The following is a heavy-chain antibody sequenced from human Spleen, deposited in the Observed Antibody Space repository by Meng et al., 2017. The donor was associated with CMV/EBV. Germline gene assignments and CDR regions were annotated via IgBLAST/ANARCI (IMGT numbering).Heavy chain of an antibody. J-gene: IGHJ4*02. CDR3: ARHDYSGSYFDY. CDR1: GASISSGDNY. D-gene: IGHD1-26*01. Sequence: TVSGASISSGDNYWSWIRQPPGKGLEWIGYFYYSGTTSYNPSLKSRVTISLDTSKNQFSLKLTSVIAADTAVYYCARHDYSGSYFDYWGQGTLVTVSS. V-gene: IGHV4-30-4*01. CDR2: FYYSGTT.